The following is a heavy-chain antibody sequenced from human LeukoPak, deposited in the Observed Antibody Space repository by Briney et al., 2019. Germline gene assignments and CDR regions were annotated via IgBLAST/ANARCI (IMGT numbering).Heavy chain of an antibody. V-gene: IGHV3-11*01. J-gene: IGHJ4*02. D-gene: IGHD3-10*01. Sequence: GGSLRLSCAASGFSFSDYHMNWVRQAPGKGLEWVSYIGPGGGATFFADSVKGRFTISTDSAKNSLYLQMNSLTADDTAVYYCATAGFGEFYFDYWGQGTLVTVSS. CDR2: IGPGGGAT. CDR1: GFSFSDYH. CDR3: ATAGFGEFYFDY.